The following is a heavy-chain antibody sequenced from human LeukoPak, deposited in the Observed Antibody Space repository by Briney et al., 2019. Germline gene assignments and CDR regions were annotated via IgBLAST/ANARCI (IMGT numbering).Heavy chain of an antibody. Sequence: GGSLRLFCAASGFILSGYWMTWVRQASGKGLEWVARLHADGVEQNYVDFVTGRFTMSRDNAKNSLDLQMNSLRVEDTAVYYCARGGYSFDYLGQGTLVAVSS. CDR1: GFILSGYW. D-gene: IGHD5-18*01. CDR3: ARGGYSFDY. J-gene: IGHJ4*02. V-gene: IGHV3-7*01. CDR2: LHADGVEQ.